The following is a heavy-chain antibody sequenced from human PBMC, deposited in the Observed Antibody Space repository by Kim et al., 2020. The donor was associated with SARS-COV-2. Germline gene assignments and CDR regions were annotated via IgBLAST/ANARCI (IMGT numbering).Heavy chain of an antibody. CDR2: IYYSGST. J-gene: IGHJ5*02. Sequence: SETLSLTCTVSGGSISSSSYYWGWIRQPPGKGLEWIGSIYYSGSTYYNPSLKSRVTISVDTSKNQFSLKLSSVTAADTAVYYCARHVYDILTGYPNWFDPWGQGTLVTVSS. CDR1: GGSISSSSYY. D-gene: IGHD3-9*01. CDR3: ARHVYDILTGYPNWFDP. V-gene: IGHV4-39*01.